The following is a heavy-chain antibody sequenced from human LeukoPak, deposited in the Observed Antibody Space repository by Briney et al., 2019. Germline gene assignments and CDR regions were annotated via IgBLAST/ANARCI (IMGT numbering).Heavy chain of an antibody. V-gene: IGHV7-4-1*02. CDR2: INTNTGNP. Sequence: GASVKVSCKASGYTFTSYAMNWVRQAPGHGLEWMGWINTNTGNPTYAQGLTGRIVFSLDTSVSPAYLQISSLKAEDTAVYYCARPIAVAGYKNYYYYMDVWGKGTTVTVSS. J-gene: IGHJ6*03. CDR1: GYTFTSYA. CDR3: ARPIAVAGYKNYYYYMDV. D-gene: IGHD6-19*01.